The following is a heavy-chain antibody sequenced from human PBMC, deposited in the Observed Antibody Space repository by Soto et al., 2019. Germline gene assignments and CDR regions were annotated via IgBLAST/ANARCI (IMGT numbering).Heavy chain of an antibody. CDR1: GGSFSGYY. CDR2: INHSEST. CDR3: ARGKVVRGSYVTLDY. J-gene: IGHJ4*02. Sequence: QVQLQQWGAGLLKPSETLSLTSAVYGGSFSGYYWSWIRQPPGKGLEWIGEINHSESTNYNPSLKSRVTLAVDTSKNQFSLKLSSVTAADTAVYYCARGKVVRGSYVTLDYWGQGTLVTVSS. D-gene: IGHD3-10*01. V-gene: IGHV4-34*01.